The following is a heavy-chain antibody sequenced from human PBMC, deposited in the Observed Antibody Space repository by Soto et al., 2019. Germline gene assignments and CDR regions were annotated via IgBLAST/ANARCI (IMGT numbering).Heavy chain of an antibody. Sequence: PSETLSLTCTVSGGSISSYYWSWVRQPPGKGLEWIGYIYYTGSTNYNPSLKSRVTISVDTSKNQFSLKLSSVPAADTAVYYCARALPMVRGVISYYFDFWGQGTLVTVSS. CDR1: GGSISSYY. V-gene: IGHV4-59*01. J-gene: IGHJ4*02. D-gene: IGHD3-10*01. CDR2: IYYTGST. CDR3: ARALPMVRGVISYYFDF.